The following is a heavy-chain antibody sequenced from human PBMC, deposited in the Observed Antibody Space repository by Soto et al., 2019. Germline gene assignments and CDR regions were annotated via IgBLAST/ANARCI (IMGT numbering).Heavy chain of an antibody. J-gene: IGHJ3*02. Sequence: GGSLRLSCAASGFTFSDHYMDWVRQAPGKGLEWVGRTRNKANSYTTEYAASVKGRFTIARDDSKNSLYLQMNSLKTEDAAVYYCARGDSEGYAFDIWGQGTMVTVSS. V-gene: IGHV3-72*01. CDR1: GFTFSDHY. CDR2: TRNKANSYTT. D-gene: IGHD5-18*01. CDR3: ARGDSEGYAFDI.